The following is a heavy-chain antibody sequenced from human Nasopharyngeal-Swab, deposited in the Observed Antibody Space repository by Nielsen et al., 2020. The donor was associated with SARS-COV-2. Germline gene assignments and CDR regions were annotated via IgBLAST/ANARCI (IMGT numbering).Heavy chain of an antibody. D-gene: IGHD5-18*01. V-gene: IGHV3-23*01. Sequence: GESLKISCAASGFTFSSYAMSWVRQAPGKGLEWVSAISGSGGSTYYADSVKGRFTISRDNSKNTLYLQMNSLRAEDTAVYYCAKFKIQLWPFDYWGQGTLGTVSS. CDR1: GFTFSSYA. CDR2: ISGSGGST. CDR3: AKFKIQLWPFDY. J-gene: IGHJ4*02.